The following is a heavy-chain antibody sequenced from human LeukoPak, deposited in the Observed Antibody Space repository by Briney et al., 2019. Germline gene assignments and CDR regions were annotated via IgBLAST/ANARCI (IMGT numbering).Heavy chain of an antibody. D-gene: IGHD3-9*01. CDR3: ARGYFDWLLPDY. CDR2: INAGNGNT. J-gene: IGHJ4*02. Sequence: GASVKVSCKASGYTFTSYAMQWVRQAPGQRLEWMGWINAGNGNTKYSQKFQGRVTITRDTSASTAYMELSSLRSEDTAVYYCARGYFDWLLPDYWGQGTLVTVSS. V-gene: IGHV1-3*01. CDR1: GYTFTSYA.